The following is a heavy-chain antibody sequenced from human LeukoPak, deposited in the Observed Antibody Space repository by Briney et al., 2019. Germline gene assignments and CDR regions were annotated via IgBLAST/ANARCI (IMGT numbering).Heavy chain of an antibody. J-gene: IGHJ1*01. CDR2: IWYDGSNK. V-gene: IGHV3-33*06. D-gene: IGHD1-26*01. Sequence: PGGSLRLSGAASGFTFRGYGMHWVRQAPGQGLERAVVIWYDGSNKYYADSVKGRFTTSRDNSKNTLYLQMHSLRAEATAVYYCAKVGIVAATTSTDFQHWGQGTPVTVSS. CDR1: GFTFRGYG. CDR3: AKVGIVAATTSTDFQH.